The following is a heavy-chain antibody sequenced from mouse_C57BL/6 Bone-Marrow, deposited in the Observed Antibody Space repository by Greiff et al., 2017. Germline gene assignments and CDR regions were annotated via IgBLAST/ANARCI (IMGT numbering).Heavy chain of an antibody. J-gene: IGHJ4*01. V-gene: IGHV5-16*01. CDR2: INYDGSST. CDR1: GFTFSDYY. CDR3: ARDFDYADYYAMDY. D-gene: IGHD2-4*01. Sequence: DVKLVESEGGLVQPGSSMKLSCTASGFTFSDYYMAWVRQVPEKGLEWVANINYDGSSTYYLDSLKSRFIISRDNAKNILYLQMSSLKSEDTATYYCARDFDYADYYAMDYWGQGTSVTVSS.